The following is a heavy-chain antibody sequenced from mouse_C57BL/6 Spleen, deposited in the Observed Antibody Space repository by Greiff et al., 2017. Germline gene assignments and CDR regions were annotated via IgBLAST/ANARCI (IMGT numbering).Heavy chain of an antibody. V-gene: IGHV5-6*02. CDR3: ARQSSSSYAMDY. Sequence: DVMLVESGGDLVKPGGSLKLSCAASGFTFSSYGMSWVRQTPDKRLEWVATISSGGSYTYYPDSVKGRFTISRDNAKNTLYLQMSSLKSEDTAMYYCARQSSSSYAMDYWGQGTSVTVSS. J-gene: IGHJ4*01. CDR2: ISSGGSYT. CDR1: GFTFSSYG. D-gene: IGHD1-1*01.